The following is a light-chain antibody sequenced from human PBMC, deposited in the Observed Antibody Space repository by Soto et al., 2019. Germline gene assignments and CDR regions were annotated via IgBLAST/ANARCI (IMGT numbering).Light chain of an antibody. J-gene: IGKJ2*01. CDR3: QQYGSSPYT. CDR1: QSVSLNY. CDR2: GAS. V-gene: IGKV3-20*01. Sequence: EIVLTQSPGTLSLSPGERATLSCRASQSVSLNYLAWYQQKPGQTPRLLMYGASSRATGIPDRFSGGGSGTDFTLTITRLEPEDFAVYYCQQYGSSPYTFGQGTKLEIK.